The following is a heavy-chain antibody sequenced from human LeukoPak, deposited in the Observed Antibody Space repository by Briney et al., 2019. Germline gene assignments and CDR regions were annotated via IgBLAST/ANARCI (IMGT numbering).Heavy chain of an antibody. D-gene: IGHD1-26*01. J-gene: IGHJ4*02. Sequence: GGSLRLSCAASGFTFSSYAMSWVRQAPGKGLEWVSAISGSGGSTYYADSVKGRFTISRDNSKNTLYLQMNSLRAEDTAVYYCAKDLQHTVGATSFLFDYWGQGTLVTVSS. CDR2: ISGSGGST. CDR1: GFTFSSYA. V-gene: IGHV3-23*01. CDR3: AKDLQHTVGATSFLFDY.